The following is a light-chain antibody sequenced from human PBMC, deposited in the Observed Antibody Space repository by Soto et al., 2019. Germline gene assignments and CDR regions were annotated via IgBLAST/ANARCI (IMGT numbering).Light chain of an antibody. Sequence: QSALTQPASVSGSPGQSITISCTGTSSDVGGYNYVSWYQQHPGKAPKLMIYEVSTRPSGVSNRFSGSKSGNTASLTISGLQAEDEADYYCSSYTSSSTPCVFGTGTKLTVL. CDR3: SSYTSSSTPCV. V-gene: IGLV2-14*01. CDR2: EVS. J-gene: IGLJ1*01. CDR1: SSDVGGYNY.